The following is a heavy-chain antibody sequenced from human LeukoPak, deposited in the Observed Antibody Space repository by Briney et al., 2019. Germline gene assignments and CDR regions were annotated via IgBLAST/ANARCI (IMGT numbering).Heavy chain of an antibody. CDR3: ARESYSGNPYFDY. J-gene: IGHJ4*02. D-gene: IGHD4-23*01. Sequence: GSSVKVSCKASGSTFSSYAISWVRQAPGQGLEWMGRIIPILGIANYAQKFQGRVTITADKSTSTAYMEMSSLRSEDTAMYYYARESYSGNPYFDYWGQGTLVTVSS. CDR1: GSTFSSYA. V-gene: IGHV1-69*04. CDR2: IIPILGIA.